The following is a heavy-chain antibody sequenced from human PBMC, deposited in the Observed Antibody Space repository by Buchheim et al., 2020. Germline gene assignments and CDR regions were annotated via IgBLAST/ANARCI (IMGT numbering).Heavy chain of an antibody. CDR3: ARSGEHLYYYMDL. CDR2: ISYDGSNK. V-gene: IGHV3-30-3*01. CDR1: GFTFSSYA. D-gene: IGHD1-14*01. Sequence: QVQLVESGGGVVQPGRSLRLSCAASGFTFSSYAMHWVRQAPGKGLEWVAVISYDGSNKYYADSVKGRFTISRDNSKNTLYLQMKSLRAEDTAVYYCARSGEHLYYYMDLWGKGTT. J-gene: IGHJ6*03.